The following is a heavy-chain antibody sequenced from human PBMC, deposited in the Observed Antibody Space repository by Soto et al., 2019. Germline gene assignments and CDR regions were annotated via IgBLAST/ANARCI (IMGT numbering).Heavy chain of an antibody. Sequence: ASVKVSCKASGDTFTANYIHWVRQAPGQGFEWMGWINPKSGGTNYPQKFQGRVTMTRDTSLSTVYMTLTRLTSDDTAVYYCAKNQERELPRVIDFWGQGTLVTVSS. CDR1: GDTFTANY. CDR2: INPKSGGT. CDR3: AKNQERELPRVIDF. V-gene: IGHV1-2*02. D-gene: IGHD1-7*01. J-gene: IGHJ4*02.